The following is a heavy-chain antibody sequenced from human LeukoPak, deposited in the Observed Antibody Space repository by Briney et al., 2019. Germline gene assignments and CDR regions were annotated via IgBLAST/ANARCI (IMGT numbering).Heavy chain of an antibody. J-gene: IGHJ5*02. CDR3: AGHLWFGGNNWFDP. D-gene: IGHD3-10*01. CDR2: IKQDGSEK. V-gene: IGHV3-7*01. CDR1: GFTFSGYW. Sequence: GGSLRLPCAASGFTFSGYWMSWVRQAPGKGLEWVANIKQDGSEKYYVDSVKGRFTISRDNAKNSLYLQMNSLRAEDTAVYYCAGHLWFGGNNWFDPWGQGTLVTVSS.